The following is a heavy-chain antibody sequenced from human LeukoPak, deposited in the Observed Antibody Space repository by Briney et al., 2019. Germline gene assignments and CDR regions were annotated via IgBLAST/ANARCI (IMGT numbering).Heavy chain of an antibody. CDR1: GYTFTGYY. CDR3: AREISSSRSNGMDV. V-gene: IGHV1-2*02. D-gene: IGHD6-13*01. Sequence: GASVKVSCKASGYTFTGYYMHWVRQAPGQGLEWMGWINPNSGGTNYAQKFQGRVTMTRDTSISIAYMELSRLRSDDTAVYYCAREISSSRSNGMDVWGQGTTVTVSS. J-gene: IGHJ6*02. CDR2: INPNSGGT.